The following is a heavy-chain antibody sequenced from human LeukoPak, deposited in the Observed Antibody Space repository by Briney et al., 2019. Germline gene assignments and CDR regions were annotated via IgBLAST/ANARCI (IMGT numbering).Heavy chain of an antibody. V-gene: IGHV5-51*01. CDR3: ARRRDGAHWYFDL. CDR2: IYPGDSDT. D-gene: IGHD5-24*01. CDR1: GYSFTNYW. Sequence: GESLKISCKGSGYSFTNYWIGWVRQMPGKGLEWMGIIYPGDSDTRYSPSFQGQVTISADKSISTAYLQWSSLKASDTAMYYCARRRDGAHWYFDLWGRGTLVTVSS. J-gene: IGHJ2*01.